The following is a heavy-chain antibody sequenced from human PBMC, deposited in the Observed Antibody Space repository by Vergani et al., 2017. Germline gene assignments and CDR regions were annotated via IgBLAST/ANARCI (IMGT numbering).Heavy chain of an antibody. J-gene: IGHJ5*02. CDR1: FDSIRNLY. CDR3: ASDTHSGQRADR. V-gene: IGHV4-59*11. D-gene: IGHD6-19*01. Sequence: QVQLQESGPGLVKPSETLSLTCSVSFDSIRNLYCNWIRQPPGKGLEWVGSIHYSENTNYKPSLKTRVTISVDTSKNQFSLTLTSVTAADTAVYYCASDTHSGQRADRWGQGILVTVTS. CDR2: IHYSENT.